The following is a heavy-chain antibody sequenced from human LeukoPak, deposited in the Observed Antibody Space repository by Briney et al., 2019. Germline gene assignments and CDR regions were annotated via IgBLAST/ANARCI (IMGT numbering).Heavy chain of an antibody. V-gene: IGHV3-15*01. D-gene: IGHD3-22*01. CDR1: GFTFSNAW. CDR3: TTPNYDSSGYYDY. CDR2: IKSKTDGGTT. J-gene: IGHJ4*02. Sequence: GSLRLSCAASGFTFSNAWRSWVRQAPGKGLEWVGRIKSKTDGGTTDYAAPVKGRFTISRDDSKNTLYLQMNSLKTEDTAVYYCTTPNYDSSGYYDYWGQGTLVTVSS.